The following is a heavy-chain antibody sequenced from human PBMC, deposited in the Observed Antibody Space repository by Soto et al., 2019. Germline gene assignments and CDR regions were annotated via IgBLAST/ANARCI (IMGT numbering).Heavy chain of an antibody. J-gene: IGHJ6*02. CDR2: IGAARDP. Sequence: GGSLRLSCATSGFTFSNFDMHWVRQVPGKGLEWVSAIGAARDPYYLGSVKGRFTISRENAKNSVYLQMNDLGAGDLAVYYCARAYTGRLPRRADYYYAMDVWGQGTTVTVSS. D-gene: IGHD2-2*02. CDR3: ARAYTGRLPRRADYYYAMDV. CDR1: GFTFSNFD. V-gene: IGHV3-13*05.